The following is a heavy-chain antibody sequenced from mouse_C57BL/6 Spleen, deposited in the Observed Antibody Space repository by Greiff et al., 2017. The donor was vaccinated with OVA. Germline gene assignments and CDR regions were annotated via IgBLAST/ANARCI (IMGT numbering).Heavy chain of an antibody. D-gene: IGHD2-1*01. CDR3: ARGYGIYPYWYFDV. J-gene: IGHJ1*03. V-gene: IGHV1-69*01. CDR2: IDPSDSYT. Sequence: QVQLKQPGAELVMPGASVKLSCKASGYTFTSYWMHWVKQRPGQGLEWIGEIDPSDSYTNYNQKFKCKSTLTVDKSSSTAYMQLSSLTSEDSAVYYCARGYGIYPYWYFDVWGTGTTVTVSS. CDR1: GYTFTSYW.